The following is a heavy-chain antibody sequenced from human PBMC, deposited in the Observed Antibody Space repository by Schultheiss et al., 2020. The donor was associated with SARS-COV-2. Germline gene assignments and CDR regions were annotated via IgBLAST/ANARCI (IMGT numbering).Heavy chain of an antibody. CDR1: GFTFSSYW. V-gene: IGHV3-7*03. CDR2: IKQDGSEK. Sequence: GGSLRLSCAASGFTFSSYWMSWVRQAPGKGLEWVANIKQDGSEKYYVDSVKGRFTISRDNAKNSLYLQMNSLRAEDMAVYYCARDFTYYDILTGYYQRGEAFDIWGQGTMVTVSS. CDR3: ARDFTYYDILTGYYQRGEAFDI. J-gene: IGHJ3*02. D-gene: IGHD3-9*01.